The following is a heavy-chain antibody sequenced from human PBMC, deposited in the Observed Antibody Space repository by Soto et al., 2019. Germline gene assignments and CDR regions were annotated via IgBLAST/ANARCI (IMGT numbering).Heavy chain of an antibody. CDR2: GRGYSTSYAS. D-gene: IGHD6-19*01. CDR3: TRPAQVEGIPMVGTQYKDTFAY. V-gene: IGHV3-73*01. J-gene: IGHJ4*02. CDR1: GFSFSGSA. Sequence: GETLSLSCAGSGFSFSGSAMHWVCQPSRPGMERVWRGRGYSTSYASSYAASMNGRTTISRDAKKHTAYMQMHSPKTEDAAVYYFTRPAQVEGIPMVGTQYKDTFAYWGQGTLVTAS.